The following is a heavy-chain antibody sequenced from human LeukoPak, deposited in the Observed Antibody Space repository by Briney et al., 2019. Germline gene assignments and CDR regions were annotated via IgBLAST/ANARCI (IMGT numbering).Heavy chain of an antibody. CDR1: GFTFSSYA. J-gene: IGHJ2*01. D-gene: IGHD3-22*01. V-gene: IGHV3-23*01. Sequence: HSGGSLRLSCAASGFTFSSYAMSWVPQAPGKGLEWVSAISGSDGSTYHADSVKGRFTISRDNSKTTLYLQMNSLRAEDTAVYYCAKPYYYDSSGHWCFGLWGSGTLVTVFS. CDR2: ISGSDGST. CDR3: AKPYYYDSSGHWCFGL.